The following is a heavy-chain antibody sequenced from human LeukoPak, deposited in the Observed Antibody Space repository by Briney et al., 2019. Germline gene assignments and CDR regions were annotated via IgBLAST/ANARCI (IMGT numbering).Heavy chain of an antibody. D-gene: IGHD3-3*01. Sequence: SETLSLTCAVSGYSISSGYYWGWIRQPPGKGVEWIGSIYHSGSTYYNPSLKSRVTISVDTSKNQFSLKLISVTAADTAVYYCARQKVPIFGVVPDAFDIWGQGTMVTVSS. CDR2: IYHSGST. CDR3: ARQKVPIFGVVPDAFDI. V-gene: IGHV4-38-2*01. CDR1: GYSISSGYY. J-gene: IGHJ3*02.